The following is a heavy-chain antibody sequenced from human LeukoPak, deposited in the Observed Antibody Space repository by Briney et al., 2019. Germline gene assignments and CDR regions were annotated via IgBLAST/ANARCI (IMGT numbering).Heavy chain of an antibody. CDR3: ASRYCSSTSCLGEGAFDI. CDR2: IYYSGST. V-gene: IGHV4-30-4*01. J-gene: IGHJ3*02. Sequence: ASETLSLTCTVSGGSISSGDYYWSWIRQPPGKGLEWIGYIYYSGSTYYNPSLKSRVTISVDTSKNQFSLKLSSVTAADTAVYYCASRYCSSTSCLGEGAFDIWGQGTMVTVSS. D-gene: IGHD2-2*01. CDR1: GGSISSGDYY.